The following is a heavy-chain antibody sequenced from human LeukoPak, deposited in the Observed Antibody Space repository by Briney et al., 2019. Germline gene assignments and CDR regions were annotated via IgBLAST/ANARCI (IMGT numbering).Heavy chain of an antibody. D-gene: IGHD1/OR15-1a*01. Sequence: GGSLRLPCAASGFTFSSYDMHWVRQATGKGLEWVSAIGAAGDTYYPGSVKGRFTISREDAKNCLYLQVNSLRAGDTAVYYCVRQTTRTDRSYFDYWGQGTLVTVSS. V-gene: IGHV3-13*01. J-gene: IGHJ4*02. CDR1: GFTFSSYD. CDR2: IGAAGDT. CDR3: VRQTTRTDRSYFDY.